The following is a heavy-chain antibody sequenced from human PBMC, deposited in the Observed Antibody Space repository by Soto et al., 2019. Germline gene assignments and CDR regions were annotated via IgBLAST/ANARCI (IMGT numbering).Heavy chain of an antibody. CDR1: GFTFSNAW. J-gene: IGHJ3*02. CDR3: TTSLRITMIVVVSPGAFDI. D-gene: IGHD3-22*01. V-gene: IGHV3-15*01. Sequence: LRLSCAASGFTFSNAWMSWVRQAPGKGLEWVGRIKSKTDGGTTDYAAPVKGRFTISRDDSKNTLYLQMNSLKTEDTAVYYCTTSLRITMIVVVSPGAFDIWGQGTMVTV. CDR2: IKSKTDGGTT.